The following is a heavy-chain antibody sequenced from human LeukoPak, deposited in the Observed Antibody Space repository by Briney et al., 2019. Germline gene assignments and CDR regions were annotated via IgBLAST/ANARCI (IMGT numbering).Heavy chain of an antibody. D-gene: IGHD6-19*01. J-gene: IGHJ4*02. V-gene: IGHV3-7*01. CDR1: GFTFISYW. Sequence: GGSLRLSCAASGFTFISYWMSWVRQAPGKGLEWVANIKQDGSEKYYVDSVKGRFTISRDNAKNSLYLQMNSLRAEDTAVYYCAREEIAVALFYWGQGTLVTVSS. CDR2: IKQDGSEK. CDR3: AREEIAVALFY.